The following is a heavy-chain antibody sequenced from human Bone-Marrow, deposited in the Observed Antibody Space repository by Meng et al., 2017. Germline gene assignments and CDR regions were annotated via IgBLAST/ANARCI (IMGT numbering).Heavy chain of an antibody. V-gene: IGHV4-4*02. CDR2: IYYSGTT. CDR3: ARDIRQGGNIWFDP. D-gene: IGHD3-16*01. J-gene: IGHJ5*02. CDR1: GGSISSSNW. Sequence: QVELQESGPGLVKPSGPLSLTCAVSGGSISSSNWWSWVRQPPGKGLEWIGYIYYSGTTYYNPSLSSLVTISVDTSKNQFSLNLSSVTAADTAVYYCARDIRQGGNIWFDPWGQGTLVTVSS.